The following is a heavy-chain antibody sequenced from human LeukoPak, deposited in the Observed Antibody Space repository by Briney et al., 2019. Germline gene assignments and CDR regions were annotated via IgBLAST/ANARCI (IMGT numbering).Heavy chain of an antibody. Sequence: GASVKVSCKASGYTFTGYYMHWVRQAPGQGLEWMGWINPNSGGTNYAQKFQGRVTITRDTSISTAYMELSRLRSDDTAVYYCARGLVGSSLRGNGDYWGQGTLVTVSS. D-gene: IGHD6-6*01. CDR3: ARGLVGSSLRGNGDY. CDR1: GYTFTGYY. CDR2: INPNSGGT. J-gene: IGHJ4*02. V-gene: IGHV1-2*02.